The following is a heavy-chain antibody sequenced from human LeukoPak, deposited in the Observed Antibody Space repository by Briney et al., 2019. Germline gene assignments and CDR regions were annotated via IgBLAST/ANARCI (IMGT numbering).Heavy chain of an antibody. CDR2: ISGSGGST. CDR1: GFTFSSYA. Sequence: GGSLRLSCAASGFTFSSYAMSWVRQAPGKGLEWVSAISGSGGSTYYADSVKGRFTISRDNSKNTLYLQMNSLRAEDTAVYYCAKAHDCSSTSCYXTXXGXXXXXGXDVWXXXTXVTVSS. D-gene: IGHD2-2*01. J-gene: IGHJ6*01. V-gene: IGHV3-23*01. CDR3: AKAHDCSSTSCYXTXXGXXXXXGXDV.